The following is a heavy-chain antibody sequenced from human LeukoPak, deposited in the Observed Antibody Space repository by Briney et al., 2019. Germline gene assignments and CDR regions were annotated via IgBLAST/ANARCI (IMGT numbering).Heavy chain of an antibody. CDR3: ARGQSLNDY. V-gene: IGHV1-2*02. Sequence: ASVKVSCKASGYTFTGYFMHWMRQAPGQGLEWMAWINPNSGATNYAPKFQGRVTMTRDTSISTAYMELSRLRYDDTALYYCARGQSLNDYWGQGTLVTVSS. J-gene: IGHJ4*02. CDR1: GYTFTGYF. CDR2: INPNSGAT.